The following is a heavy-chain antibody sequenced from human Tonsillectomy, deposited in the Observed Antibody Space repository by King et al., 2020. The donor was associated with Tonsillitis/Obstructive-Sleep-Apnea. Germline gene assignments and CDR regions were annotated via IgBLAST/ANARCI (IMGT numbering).Heavy chain of an antibody. CDR3: ARDGAAAESPFDY. V-gene: IGHV3-33*01. D-gene: IGHD2-15*01. CDR2: IWYDGSNK. Sequence: QVQLVESGGGVVQPGRSLRHSCAASGFTFSSYGMHWVRQAPGKGLEWVAVIWYDGSNKYYADSVKGRFTISRDNSKNTLYLQMNNLRAEDTAVYYCARDGAAAESPFDYWGQGTLVTVSS. CDR1: GFTFSSYG. J-gene: IGHJ4*02.